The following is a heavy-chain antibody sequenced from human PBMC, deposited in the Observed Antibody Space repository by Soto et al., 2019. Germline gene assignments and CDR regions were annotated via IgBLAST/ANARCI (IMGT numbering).Heavy chain of an antibody. V-gene: IGHV1-18*04. CDR3: ARGQVVNFDNGFDP. CDR1: GYTFTSYG. Sequence: QIQLVQSGAEVKKPGTSVKVSCKASGYTFTSYGICWVRQAPGLGLEWMGWINPYSGHTNYAQNFQDRATLTTHTSTHTAYMELKSLRSDDTAVYFCARGQVVNFDNGFDPWGQGTLVTVSS. D-gene: IGHD3-22*01. J-gene: IGHJ5*02. CDR2: INPYSGHT.